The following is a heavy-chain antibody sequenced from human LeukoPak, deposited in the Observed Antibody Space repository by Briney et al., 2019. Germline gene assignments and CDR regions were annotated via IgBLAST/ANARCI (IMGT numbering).Heavy chain of an antibody. CDR1: GFTFSSYG. Sequence: PGGSLRLSCAASGFTFSSYGMSWVRQAPGKGLEWVSAISGSGGGTYYADSVKGRFTISRDNAKNSLFLQMNSLRAEDTALYYCARGGVVGDSRRFEYWGQGTLVTVSS. CDR3: ARGGVVGDSRRFEY. J-gene: IGHJ4*02. D-gene: IGHD3-22*01. V-gene: IGHV3-23*01. CDR2: ISGSGGGT.